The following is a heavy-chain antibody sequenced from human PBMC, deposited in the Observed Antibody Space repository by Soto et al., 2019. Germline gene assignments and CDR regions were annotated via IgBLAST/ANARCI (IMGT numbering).Heavy chain of an antibody. CDR1: GFTFSSYA. Sequence: GGSPRLSCAASGFTFSSYAMHWVRQAPGKRLEYVSGVRGNGDPPFYADSVKGRFTISRDNSKNTLYLQMSSLSADDTAVYYCVKSRGGNNFDFFDWGQGALVTVSS. J-gene: IGHJ4*02. CDR2: VRGNGDPP. D-gene: IGHD5-12*01. V-gene: IGHV3-64D*06. CDR3: VKSRGGNNFDFFD.